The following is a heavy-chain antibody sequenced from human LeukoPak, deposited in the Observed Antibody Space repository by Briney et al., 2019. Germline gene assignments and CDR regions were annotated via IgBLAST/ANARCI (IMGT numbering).Heavy chain of an antibody. J-gene: IGHJ4*02. V-gene: IGHV3-30*18. Sequence: GGSLRLSCAASGFTFSSYGMHWVRQAPGKGLEWVAVISYDGSNKYYADSVKGRSTISRDNTKNTLYLQMNSLRAEDTAVYYCAKDNPSDSQYWGQGTLVTVSS. CDR2: ISYDGSNK. CDR3: AKDNPSDSQY. CDR1: GFTFSSYG. D-gene: IGHD3/OR15-3a*01.